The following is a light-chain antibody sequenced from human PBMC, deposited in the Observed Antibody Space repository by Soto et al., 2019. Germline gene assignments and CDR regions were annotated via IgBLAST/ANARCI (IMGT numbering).Light chain of an antibody. CDR3: QQYNTWPWT. Sequence: EIVMTQSPATLSVSPGERATLSCRASQSVSSNLAWYQQKPGQAPRLLIYGASTRATGIPARFSGSGSGTEFTLTISSLQSEDVPVYYCQQYNTWPWTFGQGTKVEIK. CDR2: GAS. J-gene: IGKJ1*01. V-gene: IGKV3-15*01. CDR1: QSVSSN.